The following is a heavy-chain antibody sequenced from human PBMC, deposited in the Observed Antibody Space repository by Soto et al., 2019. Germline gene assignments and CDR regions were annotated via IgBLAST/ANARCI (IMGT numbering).Heavy chain of an antibody. D-gene: IGHD6-6*01. J-gene: IGHJ5*02. CDR3: ARVTRIAASLDMGWFAP. Sequence: LNCALYGGSLSGYYWSRIRQPPGKGLEWIGEINHSGSTNYNPSLKSRVTISVDTSKKQFSPKLSSVTAGDTDVYYCARVTRIAASLDMGWFAPWGPGTLAPVSS. CDR1: GGSLSGYY. CDR2: INHSGST. V-gene: IGHV4-34*01.